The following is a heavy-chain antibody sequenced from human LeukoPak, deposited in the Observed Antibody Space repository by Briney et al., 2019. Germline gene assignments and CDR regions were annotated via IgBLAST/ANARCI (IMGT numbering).Heavy chain of an antibody. CDR1: GGSISSSSYY. D-gene: IGHD3-10*01. V-gene: IGHV4-39*07. Sequence: SETLSLTCTVSGGSISSSSYYWGWIRQPPGKGLEWIGSIYYSGSTYYNPSLKSRVTISVDTSKNQFSLKLSSVTAADTAVYYCARDRFGERGYNWFDPWGQGTLVTVSS. CDR3: ARDRFGERGYNWFDP. CDR2: IYYSGST. J-gene: IGHJ5*02.